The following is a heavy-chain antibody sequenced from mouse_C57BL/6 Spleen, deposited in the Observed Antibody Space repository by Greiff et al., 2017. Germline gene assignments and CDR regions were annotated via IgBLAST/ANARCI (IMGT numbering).Heavy chain of an antibody. Sequence: QVQLQQSGPELVKPGASVKISCKASGYAFSSSWMNWVKQRPGKGLEWIGRIYPGDGDTNYNGKFKGKATLTADKSSSTAYMQLSSRTSEDSAVYFCARSKGYPSFDYWGQGTTLTVSS. CDR2: IYPGDGDT. CDR3: ARSKGYPSFDY. CDR1: GYAFSSSW. D-gene: IGHD2-2*01. V-gene: IGHV1-82*01. J-gene: IGHJ2*01.